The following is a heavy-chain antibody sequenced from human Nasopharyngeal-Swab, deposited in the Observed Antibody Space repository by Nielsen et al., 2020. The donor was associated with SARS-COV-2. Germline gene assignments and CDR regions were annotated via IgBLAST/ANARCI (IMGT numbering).Heavy chain of an antibody. Sequence: ASVKVSCKASGYTFTSYGISWVRQAPGQGLEWMGWISAYNGNTNYAQKLQGRVTMTTDTSTSTAYMELRSLRSDDTAVYYCARVIYDFWSGPLNWFDPWGQGTLVTVSS. CDR1: GYTFTSYG. J-gene: IGHJ5*02. V-gene: IGHV1-18*01. CDR3: ARVIYDFWSGPLNWFDP. CDR2: ISAYNGNT. D-gene: IGHD3-3*01.